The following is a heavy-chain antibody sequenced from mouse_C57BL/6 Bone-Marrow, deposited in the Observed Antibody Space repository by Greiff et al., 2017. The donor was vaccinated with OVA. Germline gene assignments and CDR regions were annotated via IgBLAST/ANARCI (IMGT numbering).Heavy chain of an antibody. V-gene: IGHV7-3*01. CDR3: ARYSDGSRNWYFDV. CDR1: GFTFTDYY. J-gene: IGHJ1*03. CDR2: LRHKANGYTT. Sequence: DVKLVESGGGLVQPGGSLSLSCAASGFTFTDYYMSWVRQPPGKALEWLGFLRHKANGYTTEYSASVKGQFTSARDNSQSILYSQMNALRAEDSATYYCARYSDGSRNWYFDVWGTGTTVTVSS. D-gene: IGHD1-1*01.